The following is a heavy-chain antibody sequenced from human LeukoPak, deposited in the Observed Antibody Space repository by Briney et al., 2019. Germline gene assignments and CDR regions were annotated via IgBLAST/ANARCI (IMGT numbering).Heavy chain of an antibody. CDR1: GDSISSYY. Sequence: SETLSLTCTVSGDSISSYYWSWIRQPPGKGLEWIGYICTSGGTNYIPSLKGRVTISIDTSKNQFSLKLSSVTAADSAVYYCARLTRLSTSPDRYYLDYWGQGTLVTVSS. CDR3: ARLTRLSTSPDRYYLDY. V-gene: IGHV4-4*09. D-gene: IGHD6-6*01. CDR2: ICTSGGT. J-gene: IGHJ4*02.